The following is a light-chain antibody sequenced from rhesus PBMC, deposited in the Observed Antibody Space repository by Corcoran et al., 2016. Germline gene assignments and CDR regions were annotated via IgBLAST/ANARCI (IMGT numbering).Light chain of an antibody. CDR1: QSVSSS. CDR3: QQYSNWPYS. V-gene: IGKV3-42*03. CDR2: GAS. Sequence: EIVMTQSPATLSLSPGERATLSCRASQSVSSSLAWYQQKPGQAPRLLIYGASRRAPGIPDRFSGSGSGLEVTLTSSGLEPEDFAVYYCQQYSNWPYSFGQGTKVEIK. J-gene: IGKJ2*01.